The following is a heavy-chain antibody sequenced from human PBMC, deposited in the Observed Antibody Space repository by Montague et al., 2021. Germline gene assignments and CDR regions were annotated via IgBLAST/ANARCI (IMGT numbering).Heavy chain of an antibody. Sequence: SETRSLTCTVSRSLINSDYYWGWIRQPPGKGLEWMGSVPHGGRTYYNPSLKSRVTISVDTSNNHFSLKLSSVTAADTAMYYCARERDRYSYMDIWGKGTTLTVSS. V-gene: IGHV4-38-2*02. J-gene: IGHJ6*03. CDR3: ARERDRYSYMDI. CDR2: VPHGGRT. CDR1: RSLINSDYY.